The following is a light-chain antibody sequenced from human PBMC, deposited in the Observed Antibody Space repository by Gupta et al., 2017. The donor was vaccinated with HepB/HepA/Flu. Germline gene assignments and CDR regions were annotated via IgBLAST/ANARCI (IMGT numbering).Light chain of an antibody. V-gene: IGKV3-20*01. Sequence: LVLTQSPGTLSLSPGERATLSCGASQSVGRNYLAWYQQKPGQAPRLLIYGASTRATGIPDRFGCSGAGTDCTLTITRLEPEESAVYFCHQYAVSPLTFGQDTKVEIK. CDR3: HQYAVSPLT. CDR2: GAS. CDR1: QSVGRNY. J-gene: IGKJ1*01.